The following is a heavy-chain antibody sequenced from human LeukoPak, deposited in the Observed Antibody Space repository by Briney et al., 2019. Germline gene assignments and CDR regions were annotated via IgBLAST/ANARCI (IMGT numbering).Heavy chain of an antibody. Sequence: GXLRLSXXXSGFSVXSNFMSWVRQAPGKGLEWVSIIYIGGSTFYADSVKGRFTISRDNSKNALYLQMNSLRAEDTAVYYCVRDLGYWGQGTLVTVSS. CDR2: IYIGGST. V-gene: IGHV3-66*01. J-gene: IGHJ4*02. CDR3: VRDLGY. CDR1: GFSVXSNF.